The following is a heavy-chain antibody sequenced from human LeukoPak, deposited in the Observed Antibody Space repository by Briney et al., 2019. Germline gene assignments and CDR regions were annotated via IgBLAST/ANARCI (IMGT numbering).Heavy chain of an antibody. V-gene: IGHV3-23*01. CDR1: GFTVSSTY. CDR3: AVQAPGYSSSWTEEIY. Sequence: GGSLRLSCAASGFTVSSTYMSWVRQAPGKGLEWVSAISGSGGSTYYADSVKGRFTISRDNSKNTLYLQMNSLRAEDTAVYYCAVQAPGYSSSWTEEIYWGQGTLVTVSS. J-gene: IGHJ4*02. CDR2: ISGSGGST. D-gene: IGHD6-13*01.